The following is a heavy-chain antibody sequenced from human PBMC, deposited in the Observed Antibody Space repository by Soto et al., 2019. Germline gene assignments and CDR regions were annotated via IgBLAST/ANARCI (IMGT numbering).Heavy chain of an antibody. J-gene: IGHJ5*02. Sequence: PAETLSLTCTVSGASVSSYSYYWGWLPQPPGKGLEWIGNIYYSGSINYNPSLKSRITISVDTSKNQFSLKLSSVTAADTAVYYCARLAGSSSLWIAAAISNWFDPWGQGTLVTVSS. CDR3: ARLAGSSSLWIAAAISNWFDP. V-gene: IGHV4-61*01. D-gene: IGHD6-13*01. CDR1: GASVSSYSYY. CDR2: IYYSGSI.